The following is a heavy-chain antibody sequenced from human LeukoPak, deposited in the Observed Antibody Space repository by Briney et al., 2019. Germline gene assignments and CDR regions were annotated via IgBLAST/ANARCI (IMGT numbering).Heavy chain of an antibody. CDR3: ARTLPTYSSGWYQDY. CDR2: ISAYNGNT. V-gene: IGHV1-18*01. CDR1: GYTFTSYG. J-gene: IGHJ4*02. Sequence: GASVKVSCKASGYTFTSYGISWVRQAPGQGLEWMGWISAYNGNTNYAQKLQGRVTMTTDTSTSTAYMELRSLRSDDTAVYYCARTLPTYSSGWYQDYWGQGSLVTVSS. D-gene: IGHD6-19*01.